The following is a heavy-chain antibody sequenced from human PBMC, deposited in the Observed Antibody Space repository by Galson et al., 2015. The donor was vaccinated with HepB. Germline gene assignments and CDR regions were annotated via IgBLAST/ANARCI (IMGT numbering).Heavy chain of an antibody. CDR3: AKRSGFLEWLLSHIDY. CDR2: ISGSGGST. V-gene: IGHV3-23*01. CDR1: GFTFSSYA. D-gene: IGHD3-3*01. Sequence: SLRLSCAASGFTFSSYAMSWVRQAPGKGLEWVSAISGSGGSTYYADSVKGRFTISRDNSKNTLYLQMNSLRAEDTAVYYCAKRSGFLEWLLSHIDYWGQGTLVTVSS. J-gene: IGHJ4*02.